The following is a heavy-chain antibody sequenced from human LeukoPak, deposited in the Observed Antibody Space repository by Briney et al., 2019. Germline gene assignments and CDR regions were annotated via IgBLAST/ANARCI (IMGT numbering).Heavy chain of an antibody. V-gene: IGHV4-59*08. CDR2: IYYSGST. CDR3: ARGQNTYYYDSSGYYPFDY. J-gene: IGHJ4*02. D-gene: IGHD3-22*01. CDR1: GGSISSYY. Sequence: PSETLSLTCTVSGGSISSYYWSWIRQPPGKGLEWIWYIYYSGSTNYNPSLKSRVTISVDTSKNQFSLKLSSATAADTAVYYCARGQNTYYYDSSGYYPFDYWGQGTLVTVSS.